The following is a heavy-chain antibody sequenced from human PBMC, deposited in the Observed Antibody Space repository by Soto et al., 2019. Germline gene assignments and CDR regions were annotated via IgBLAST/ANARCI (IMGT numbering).Heavy chain of an antibody. D-gene: IGHD4-17*01. CDR2: INPNSGGT. J-gene: IGHJ5*02. V-gene: IGHV1-2*02. CDR1: GYTFTAYY. Sequence: QVHLVQSGAEVKKPGASVKVSYKASGYTFTAYYMHWVRQAPGQGLEWMGWINPNSGGTNYAQKFQGRVTVTRDTSISTAYMELSRLRSDDTAVYYCARAPGDYDKWFDPWGQGTLVTVSS. CDR3: ARAPGDYDKWFDP.